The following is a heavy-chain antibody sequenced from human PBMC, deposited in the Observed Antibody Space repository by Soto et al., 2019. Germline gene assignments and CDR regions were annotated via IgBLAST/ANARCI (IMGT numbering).Heavy chain of an antibody. Sequence: SLRFSCAASAFTFTRYSMNWFRQAPGKGLEWVSSISSTTNDRYDGDSMKGRFTSSRDNAKNSLYLEMNSLRAEDTAVYYCARESEDLTSNFDYWGQGTLVTVSS. CDR2: ISSTTNDR. CDR3: ARESEDLTSNFDY. CDR1: AFTFTRYS. J-gene: IGHJ4*02. V-gene: IGHV3-21*06.